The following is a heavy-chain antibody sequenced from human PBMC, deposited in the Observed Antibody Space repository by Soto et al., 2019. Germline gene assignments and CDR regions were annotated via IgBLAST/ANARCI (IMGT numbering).Heavy chain of an antibody. CDR1: GGTFSSYA. V-gene: IGHV1-69*06. J-gene: IGHJ6*02. D-gene: IGHD2-15*01. CDR2: IIPIFGTA. CDR3: ARADRYCSGGSCYQDYYYGMDV. Sequence: SVKVSCKASGGTFSSYAISWVRQAPGQGLEWMGGIIPIFGTANYAQKFQGRVTITADKSTSTAYMELSSLRSEDTAVYYCARADRYCSGGSCYQDYYYGMDVWG.